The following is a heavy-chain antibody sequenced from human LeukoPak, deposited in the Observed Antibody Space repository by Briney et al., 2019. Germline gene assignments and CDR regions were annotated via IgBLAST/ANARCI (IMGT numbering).Heavy chain of an antibody. Sequence: SETLSLTCAVYGGSFSGYYWSWIRQPPGKGLEWIGEINHSGSTNYNPSLKSRVTISVDTSKNQFSLKLSSVTAADTAVYYCARGTMVQGLDYWGQGTPVTVSS. CDR2: INHSGST. CDR1: GGSFSGYY. CDR3: ARGTMVQGLDY. V-gene: IGHV4-34*01. J-gene: IGHJ4*02. D-gene: IGHD3-10*01.